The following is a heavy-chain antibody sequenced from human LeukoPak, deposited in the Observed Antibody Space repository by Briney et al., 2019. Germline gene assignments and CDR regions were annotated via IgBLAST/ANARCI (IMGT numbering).Heavy chain of an antibody. CDR2: ISTDGSST. V-gene: IGHV3-74*01. CDR3: VRRSEWEPTRSPYHYYMDV. D-gene: IGHD1-26*01. J-gene: IGHJ6*03. CDR1: GFTFSNFW. Sequence: GGSLTLSCAASGFTFSNFWMHWLRQRPGKGLVWISHISTDGSSTTYADDGEVRFTIYRDKAQKPLHLQMTSTRAEEPAVYYCVRRSEWEPTRSPYHYYMDVGGKGTTVTVSS.